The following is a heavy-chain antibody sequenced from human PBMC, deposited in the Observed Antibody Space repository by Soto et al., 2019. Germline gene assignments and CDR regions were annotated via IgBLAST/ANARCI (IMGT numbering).Heavy chain of an antibody. CDR3: ARVRCSSTSCFRLDY. Sequence: QVQLQESGPGLVKPSQTLSLTCTVSGCSISSSGYYWTWIRQHPGKGLAWIGYIYYSGNTYYNPSRRSRVTISADTSKNQFALRLRSVTAADTTVYYCARVRCSSTSCFRLDYWGLGTLVSVSS. J-gene: IGHJ4*02. V-gene: IGHV4-31*03. CDR2: IYYSGNT. CDR1: GCSISSSGYY. D-gene: IGHD2-2*01.